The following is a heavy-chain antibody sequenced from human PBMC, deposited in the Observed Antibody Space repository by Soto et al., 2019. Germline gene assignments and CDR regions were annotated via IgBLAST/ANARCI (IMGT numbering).Heavy chain of an antibody. CDR3: ARAGAYYYYYMDV. Sequence: SETLSLTCAVYGGSFSGYYWSWIRQPPGKGLEWIGEINHSGSTNYNPSLKSRVTISVDTSKNQFSLKLSSVTAADTAVYYCARAGAYYYYYMDVWGKGTTVTVS. V-gene: IGHV4-34*01. J-gene: IGHJ6*03. CDR1: GGSFSGYY. D-gene: IGHD7-27*01. CDR2: INHSGST.